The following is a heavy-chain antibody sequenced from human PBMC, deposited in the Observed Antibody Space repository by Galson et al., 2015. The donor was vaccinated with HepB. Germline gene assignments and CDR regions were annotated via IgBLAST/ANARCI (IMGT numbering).Heavy chain of an antibody. CDR3: ARESMPGPWGDY. J-gene: IGHJ4*02. CDR2: ISXXXXXT. Sequence: SVKVSCKASGYTXXXXXXXXXXXAXXXXXXXXXWISXXXXXTRYAQKLQDRVTMTTDTSTSKAYVELRSLRSDDTAMYYCARESMPGPWGDYWGQGTLVTVSS. D-gene: IGHD7-27*01. CDR1: GYTXXXXX. V-gene: IGHV1-18*01.